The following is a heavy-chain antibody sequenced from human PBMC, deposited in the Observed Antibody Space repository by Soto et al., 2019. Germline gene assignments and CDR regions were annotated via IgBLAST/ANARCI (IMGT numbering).Heavy chain of an antibody. D-gene: IGHD3-16*01. Sequence: QVQLVQSGAEVKKPGSSVKVSCKLSGGTRTRFAISWVRQAPGQGLEWMGGFIPLFSNSINSQNFQGRVTIIADESTNAAYMELSSLRPEDTAMYYCATGGLGGGGYFYSGMDVWGHGTTVTVSS. CDR3: ATGGLGGGGYFYSGMDV. V-gene: IGHV1-69*01. J-gene: IGHJ6*02. CDR2: FIPLFSNS. CDR1: GGTRTRFA.